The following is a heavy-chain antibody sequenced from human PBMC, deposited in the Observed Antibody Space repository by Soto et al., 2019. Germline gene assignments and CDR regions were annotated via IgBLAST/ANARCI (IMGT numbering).Heavy chain of an antibody. J-gene: IGHJ5*02. D-gene: IGHD6-19*01. CDR3: ARVDSSGWPNWFDP. V-gene: IGHV4-34*01. CDR1: GGSFSGYY. Sequence: QVQLQQWGAGLLKPSETLSLTCAVYGGSFSGYYWSWIRQPPGKGLEWIGEINHSGSTNYNPSLESRVTISVDTSKNQFSLKLSSVTAADTAVYYCARVDSSGWPNWFDPWGQGTLVTVSS. CDR2: INHSGST.